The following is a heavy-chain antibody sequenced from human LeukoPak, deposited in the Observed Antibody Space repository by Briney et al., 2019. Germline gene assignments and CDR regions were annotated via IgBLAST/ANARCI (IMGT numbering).Heavy chain of an antibody. V-gene: IGHV3-11*04. CDR3: ARESGSYLDY. CDR1: VFTFSDYY. Sequence: GGSLRLSCAASVFTFSDYYMSWIRQAPCKGLDWVSYISSSGSTIYYADPVKGRFTISKDNAKNSLYLQMNSLRAEDTAVYYCARESGSYLDYWGQGTLVTVSS. J-gene: IGHJ4*02. D-gene: IGHD1-26*01. CDR2: ISSSGSTI.